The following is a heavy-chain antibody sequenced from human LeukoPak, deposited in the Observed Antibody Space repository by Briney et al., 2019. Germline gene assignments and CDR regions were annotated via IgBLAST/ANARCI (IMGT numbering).Heavy chain of an antibody. CDR3: ARRTGGFES. CDR2: IYPGCSDT. CDR1: GYTFTTDW. J-gene: IGHJ4*02. D-gene: IGHD3-10*01. V-gene: IGHV5-51*01. Sequence: GEPLKISCKGSGYTFTTDWIGWVRQIPGQGLEGMGIIYPGCSDTIYNPSFQGQVIITVDKSINTAYMEWTSLKASDTAKYFCARRTGGFESWGQGTLVIVSS.